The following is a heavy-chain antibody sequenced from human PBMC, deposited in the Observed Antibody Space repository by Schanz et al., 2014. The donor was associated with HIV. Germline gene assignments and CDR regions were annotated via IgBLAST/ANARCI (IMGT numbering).Heavy chain of an antibody. D-gene: IGHD1-26*01. CDR2: ISWNSGSI. Sequence: DVQLVESGGGLVQPGRSLRLSCAVSGFTFDDYAMHWVRQAPGKGLEWVSGISWNSGSIGYADSVKGRFTISRDNAKNSLQLQMNSLRAEDTALYYCAKDIGRDVGYGLDVWGQGTTVTVSS. V-gene: IGHV3-9*01. CDR1: GFTFDDYA. CDR3: AKDIGRDVGYGLDV. J-gene: IGHJ6*02.